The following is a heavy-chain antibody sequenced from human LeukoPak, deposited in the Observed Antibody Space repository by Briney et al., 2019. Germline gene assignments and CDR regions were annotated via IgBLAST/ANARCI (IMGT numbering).Heavy chain of an antibody. V-gene: IGHV1-3*01. D-gene: IGHD5-12*01. CDR3: ARGGYSGYEPFDY. CDR2: INAGNGNT. CDR1: GYTFTTYA. J-gene: IGHJ4*02. Sequence: ASVKVSCKTSGYTFTTYAMHWVRQAPGQRLEWMGWINAGNGNTKYSQRFQGRVAITRDTSATTAYMELSSLRSEDTAVYYCARGGYSGYEPFDYWGQGTLVTVSS.